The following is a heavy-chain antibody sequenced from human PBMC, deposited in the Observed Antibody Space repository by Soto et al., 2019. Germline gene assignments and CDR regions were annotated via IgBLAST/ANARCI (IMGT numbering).Heavy chain of an antibody. CDR3: ARARPYCDSSGYYDS. V-gene: IGHV6-1*01. Sequence: SQTLSLTCAISGDSVSSNSAAWNWIRQSPSRGLEWLGRTYYRSKWFNDYAVSVKSRITINPDTSKNQFSLQLSSVTPEDTAVYYWARARPYCDSSGYYDSWGQGILVTVSS. CDR2: TYYRSKWFN. CDR1: GDSVSSNSAA. J-gene: IGHJ4*02. D-gene: IGHD3-22*01.